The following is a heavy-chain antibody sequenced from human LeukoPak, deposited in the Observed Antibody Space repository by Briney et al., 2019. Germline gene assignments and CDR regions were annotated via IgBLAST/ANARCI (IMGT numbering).Heavy chain of an antibody. D-gene: IGHD3-16*01. CDR1: GFTFSSYC. J-gene: IGHJ4*02. Sequence: GGSLRLSCAASGFTFSSYCMSWVRQAPGKGLEWVSGISSSGGSTYYADSVKGRFTISRDNSKNTLYLQMNSLRAEDTAVYYCAKDAYLFAGATGLFDYWGQGTLVTVSS. V-gene: IGHV3-23*01. CDR2: ISSSGGST. CDR3: AKDAYLFAGATGLFDY.